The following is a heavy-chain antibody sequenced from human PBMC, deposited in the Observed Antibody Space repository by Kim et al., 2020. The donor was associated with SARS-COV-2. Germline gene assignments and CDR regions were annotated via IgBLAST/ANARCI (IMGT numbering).Heavy chain of an antibody. V-gene: IGHV4-39*01. Sequence: YNTSLKSRVTLSVDTSKNQFSLKLSSVTAADTAVYYCARLGDYYDSSVGYWGQGTLVTVSS. J-gene: IGHJ4*02. CDR3: ARLGDYYDSSVGY. D-gene: IGHD3-22*01.